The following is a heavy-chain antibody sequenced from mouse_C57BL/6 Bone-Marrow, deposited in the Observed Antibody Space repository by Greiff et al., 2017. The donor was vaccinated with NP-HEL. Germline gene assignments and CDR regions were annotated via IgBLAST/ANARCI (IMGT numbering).Heavy chain of an antibody. CDR1: GFTFSDFY. CDR3: ARDADGSSPRAMDY. V-gene: IGHV7-1*01. J-gene: IGHJ4*01. D-gene: IGHD1-1*01. Sequence: EVKLMESGGGLVQSGRSLRLSCATSGFTFSDFYMEWVRQAPGKGLEWIAASRNKANDYTTEYSASVKGRFIVSRDTSQSILYLQMNALRAEDTAIYYCARDADGSSPRAMDYWGQGTSVTVSS. CDR2: SRNKANDYTT.